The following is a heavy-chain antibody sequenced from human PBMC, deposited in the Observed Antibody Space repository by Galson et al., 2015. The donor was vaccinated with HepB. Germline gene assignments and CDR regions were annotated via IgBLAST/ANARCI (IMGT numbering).Heavy chain of an antibody. CDR1: GFTFSSYA. V-gene: IGHV3-23*01. CDR3: ARDLSYDPFELGFDY. J-gene: IGHJ4*02. D-gene: IGHD5-12*01. CDR2: ISGSGGST. Sequence: SLRLSCAASGFTFSSYAMSWVRQAPGKGLEWVSAISGSGGSTYYADSVKGRFTISRDNSKNTLYLQMNSLRAEDTAVYYCARDLSYDPFELGFDYWAREPWSPSPQ.